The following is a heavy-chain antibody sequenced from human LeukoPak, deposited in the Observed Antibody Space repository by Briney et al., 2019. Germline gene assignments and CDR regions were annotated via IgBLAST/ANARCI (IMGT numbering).Heavy chain of an antibody. CDR1: SGSISPNY. CDR3: ARLLDNDNSGAPDTFDI. D-gene: IGHD3-22*01. V-gene: IGHV4-59*01. J-gene: IGHJ3*02. CDR2: VSYTGRT. Sequence: PSETLSLTCSVSSGSISPNYWSWIRQSPGKGLEWIAYVSYTGRTRSNPSLQSRLTISLDTSNNHFSLQLSSVTAADTAVYSCARLLDNDNSGAPDTFDIWGQGTMVTVSS.